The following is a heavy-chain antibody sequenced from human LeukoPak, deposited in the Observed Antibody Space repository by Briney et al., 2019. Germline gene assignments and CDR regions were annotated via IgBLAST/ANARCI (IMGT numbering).Heavy chain of an antibody. J-gene: IGHJ4*02. V-gene: IGHV5-51*01. CDR1: GYYFTTNW. CDR2: IYPSDSDT. D-gene: IGHD4-17*01. Sequence: GESLKISCKGSGYYFTTNWIGWVRQMPGKGLEWMGIIYPSDSDTRYSPSFQGQVTISADKSISTAYLQWSSLRASDTAMYYGARLYGKEFDYWGQGTLVTVSS. CDR3: ARLYGKEFDY.